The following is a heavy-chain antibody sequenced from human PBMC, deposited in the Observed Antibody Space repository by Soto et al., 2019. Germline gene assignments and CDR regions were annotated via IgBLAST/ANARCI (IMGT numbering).Heavy chain of an antibody. V-gene: IGHV3-23*01. J-gene: IGHJ4*02. D-gene: IGHD4-17*01. CDR2: ISGSGGST. Sequence: PGGSLRLSCAASGFTFSSYAMSWVRQAPGKGLEWVSAISGSGGSTYYADSVKGRFTISRDNSKNTLYLQMNSLRAEDTAVYYCAKFLDDYGDQKAFDYWGQGTLVTVSS. CDR1: GFTFSSYA. CDR3: AKFLDDYGDQKAFDY.